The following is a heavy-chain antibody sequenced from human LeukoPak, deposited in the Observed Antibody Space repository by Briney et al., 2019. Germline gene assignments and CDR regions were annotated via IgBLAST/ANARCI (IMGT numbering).Heavy chain of an antibody. D-gene: IGHD6-13*01. V-gene: IGHV1-2*02. Sequence: GASVKVSCKASGYTFTGYYMHWVRQAPGQGLAWMGWINPNSGGTNYAQKFQGRVTMTRDTSISTAYMELSRLRSGDTAVYYCARGLFRAAAGLNPNFDYWGQGTLVTVSS. CDR3: ARGLFRAAAGLNPNFDY. CDR2: INPNSGGT. J-gene: IGHJ4*02. CDR1: GYTFTGYY.